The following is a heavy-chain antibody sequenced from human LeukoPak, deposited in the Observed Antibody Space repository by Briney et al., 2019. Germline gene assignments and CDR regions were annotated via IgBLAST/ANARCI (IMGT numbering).Heavy chain of an antibody. Sequence: SETLSLTCTVSGGSISSYHWNWIRQPAGMGLEWIGHISPSGNTNYNPSLESRVTISVDKSKNQFSLKLTSVTAADTAVYYCARHYCTSPSCYLYYFDYWGQGTLVTVSS. J-gene: IGHJ4*02. CDR1: GGSISSYH. CDR2: ISPSGNT. D-gene: IGHD2-2*01. CDR3: ARHYCTSPSCYLYYFDY. V-gene: IGHV4-4*07.